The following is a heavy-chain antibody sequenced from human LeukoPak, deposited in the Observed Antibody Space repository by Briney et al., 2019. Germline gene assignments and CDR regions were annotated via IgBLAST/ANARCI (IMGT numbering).Heavy chain of an antibody. CDR3: ATLQAYGSSGFDY. J-gene: IGHJ4*02. D-gene: IGHD3-22*01. V-gene: IGHV1-18*01. CDR2: ISVYNGKT. Sequence: ASVKVSCKASGYTFNTYGITWVRQAPGQGLEWMGWISVYNGKTKYAQKLQDRVTMTTDTSTTTAYMELRSLTSDDTAVYYCATLQAYGSSGFDYWGQGTLVTVSS. CDR1: GYTFNTYG.